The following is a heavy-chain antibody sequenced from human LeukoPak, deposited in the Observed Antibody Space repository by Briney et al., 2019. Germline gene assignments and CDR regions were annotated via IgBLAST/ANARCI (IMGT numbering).Heavy chain of an antibody. V-gene: IGHV4-59*08. J-gene: IGHJ3*02. D-gene: IGHD2-2*01. Sequence: PSETLSLTCAVSGGSISSYYWSWIRPPPGKGLEWIGYIYYSGSTNCNPSLKSRVTISVDTSKNQFSLKLSSVTAADTAVYYCARPDSTGAFDIWGQGTMVTVSS. CDR3: ARPDSTGAFDI. CDR2: IYYSGST. CDR1: GGSISSYY.